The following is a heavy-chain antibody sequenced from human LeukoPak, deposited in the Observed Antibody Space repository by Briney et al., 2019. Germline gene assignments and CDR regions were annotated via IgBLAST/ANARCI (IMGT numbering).Heavy chain of an antibody. D-gene: IGHD3-10*01. Sequence: PGGSLRLSCAASGFTFSSYGMHWVRQAPGKGLEWVAVIWYDGSNKYYADSVKGRFTISRDNSKNTLYLQMNSLRAEDTAVYYCAREPTDYYGSGPDYFDYWGQGTLVTVSS. CDR1: GFTFSSYG. CDR2: IWYDGSNK. V-gene: IGHV3-33*08. J-gene: IGHJ4*02. CDR3: AREPTDYYGSGPDYFDY.